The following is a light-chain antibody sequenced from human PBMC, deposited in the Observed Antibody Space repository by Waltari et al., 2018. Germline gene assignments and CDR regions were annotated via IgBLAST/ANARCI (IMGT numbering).Light chain of an antibody. CDR1: TSDVGGYNY. V-gene: IGLV2-11*01. CDR2: AVT. CDR3: CSFAGTYTWV. Sequence: SALTQPRSVSGSPGQSVTISCTGTTSDVGGYNYVSWYQHHPGKAPKLMIFAVTPRAPGVPDRFSGAKSANTASLTISGLQAEDEAEYYCCSFAGTYTWVFGGGTKVTVL. J-gene: IGLJ3*02.